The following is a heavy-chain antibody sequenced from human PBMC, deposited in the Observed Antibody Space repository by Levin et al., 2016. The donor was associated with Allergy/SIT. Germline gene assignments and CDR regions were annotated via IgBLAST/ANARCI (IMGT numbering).Heavy chain of an antibody. CDR1: GATFNNLV. Sequence: SVKVSCKASGATFNNLVFSWVRQAPGQGLEWMGKIIPILGRPDYTQKFQGRVAITADRSTSTTYMELSDLRSEDTALYFCASGRVDCRNAGCYIGNWGQGTLVTVSS. J-gene: IGHJ4*02. D-gene: IGHD6-19*01. V-gene: IGHV1-69*04. CDR3: ASGRVDCRNAGCYIGN. CDR2: IIPILGRP.